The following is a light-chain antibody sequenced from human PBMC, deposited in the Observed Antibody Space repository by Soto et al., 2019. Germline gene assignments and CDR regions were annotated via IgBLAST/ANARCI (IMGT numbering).Light chain of an antibody. Sequence: QSVLTQPPSASGTPGQRVTISCSGSSSNIGANTVNWYQQLPGTAPKLLIYTNTHRPSGVPDRFSGSKSDTSASLAISGLQSEDEADYYCAAWDDTLNGYVFGTGTKVTVL. V-gene: IGLV1-44*01. CDR2: TNT. J-gene: IGLJ1*01. CDR1: SSNIGANT. CDR3: AAWDDTLNGYV.